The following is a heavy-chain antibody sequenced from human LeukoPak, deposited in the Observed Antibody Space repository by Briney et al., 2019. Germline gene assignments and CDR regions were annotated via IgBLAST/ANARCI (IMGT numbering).Heavy chain of an antibody. CDR3: ARGPRVLDY. CDR1: GGSFSGYY. Sequence: PSXTLSLTCAVYGGSFSGYYWSWIRQPPGKGLEWIGEINHSGSTNYNPSLKSRVTISVDTSKNQFSLKLSSVTAADTAVYYCARGPRVLDYWGQGTLVTVSS. J-gene: IGHJ4*02. CDR2: INHSGST. V-gene: IGHV4-34*01.